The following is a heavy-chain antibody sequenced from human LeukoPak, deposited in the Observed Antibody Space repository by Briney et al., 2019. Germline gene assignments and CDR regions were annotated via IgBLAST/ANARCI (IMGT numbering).Heavy chain of an antibody. CDR3: ARGSGAFYYYYGMDV. CDR1: GGTFSSYA. V-gene: IGHV1-69*13. J-gene: IGHJ6*02. D-gene: IGHD1-14*01. CDR2: IIPIFGTA. Sequence: SVKVSCKASGGTFSSYAISWVRQAPGQGLEWMGGIIPIFGTANCAQKFQGRVTITADESTSTAYMELSSLRSEDTAVYYCARGSGAFYYYYGMDVWGQGTTVTVSS.